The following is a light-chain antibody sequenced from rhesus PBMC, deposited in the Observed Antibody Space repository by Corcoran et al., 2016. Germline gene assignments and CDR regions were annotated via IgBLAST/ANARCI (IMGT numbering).Light chain of an antibody. J-gene: IGLJ6*01. CDR2: DVR. CDR3: CSYTTSSTLV. CDR1: SRDVGGYTY. Sequence: QSDPTQPPSVSGSPGQSVTISCTGTSRDVGGYTYVSWYQQHPGKAPKLMIYDVRKRPSGVADRFSGSKSGNTASLTISGLQAEDEADYYCCSYTTSSTLVFGSGTKLTVL. V-gene: IGLV2S7*01.